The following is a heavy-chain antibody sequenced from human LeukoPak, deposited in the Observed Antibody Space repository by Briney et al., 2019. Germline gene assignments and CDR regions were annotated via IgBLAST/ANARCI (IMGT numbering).Heavy chain of an antibody. Sequence: PSETLSLTCAVYGGSFSGYYWSWIRQPPGKGLEWIGEINHSGSTNYNPPLKSRVTISVDTSKNQFSLKLSSVTAADTAVYYCARGPQEGTGYNWFDPWGQGTLVTVSS. D-gene: IGHD1-1*01. J-gene: IGHJ5*02. V-gene: IGHV4-34*01. CDR2: INHSGST. CDR1: GGSFSGYY. CDR3: ARGPQEGTGYNWFDP.